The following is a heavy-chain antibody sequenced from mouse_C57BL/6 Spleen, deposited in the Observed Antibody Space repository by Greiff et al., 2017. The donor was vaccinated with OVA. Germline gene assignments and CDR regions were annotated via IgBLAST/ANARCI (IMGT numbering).Heavy chain of an antibody. CDR1: GFTFTDYY. CDR3: AREIYYYGSSPMDY. CDR2: IRNKANGYTT. D-gene: IGHD1-1*01. Sequence: EVKLVESGGGLVQPGGSLSLSCAASGFTFTDYYMSWVRQPPGKALEWLGFIRNKANGYTTEYSASVKGRFTISRDNSQSILYLQMNALRAEDSATYYCAREIYYYGSSPMDYWGQGTSVTVSS. J-gene: IGHJ4*01. V-gene: IGHV7-3*01.